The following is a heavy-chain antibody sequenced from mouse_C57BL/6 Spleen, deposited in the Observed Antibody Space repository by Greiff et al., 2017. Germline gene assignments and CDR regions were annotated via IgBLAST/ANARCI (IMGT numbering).Heavy chain of an antibody. D-gene: IGHD2-10*02. CDR3: ARVRYGNYPYFDY. Sequence: QVQLQQSGAELVKPGASVKISCTASGYAFSSYWMNWVKQRPGKGLEWIGQIYPGDGDTNYNGKFKGKATLTADKSSSTAYMQLSSLTSEDSAVYFCARVRYGNYPYFDYWGQGTTLTVSS. J-gene: IGHJ2*01. CDR2: IYPGDGDT. V-gene: IGHV1-80*01. CDR1: GYAFSSYW.